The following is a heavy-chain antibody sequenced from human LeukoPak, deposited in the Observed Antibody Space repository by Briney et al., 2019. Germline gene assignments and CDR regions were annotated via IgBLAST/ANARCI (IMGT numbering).Heavy chain of an antibody. D-gene: IGHD1/OR15-1a*01. Sequence: PGGSLRLSCAASGFTFSSSAMSWVRQAPGKGLEWVSAISNNGGYTYYADSVQGRFTISRDNSKSTLCLQMNSLRAEDTAVYYCTRAAGITGTSRDNWFDPWGQGTLVIVSS. CDR2: ISNNGGYT. V-gene: IGHV3-23*01. J-gene: IGHJ5*02. CDR3: TRAAGITGTSRDNWFDP. CDR1: GFTFSSSA.